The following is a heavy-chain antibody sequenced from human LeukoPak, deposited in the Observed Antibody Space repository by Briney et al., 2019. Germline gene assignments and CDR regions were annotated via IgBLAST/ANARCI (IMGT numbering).Heavy chain of an antibody. D-gene: IGHD6-19*01. Sequence: GRSLRLSCAASGFTFSSYGMHWVRQAPGKGLESVAFIRYDGSNQYYADSVKGRFTISRDNSKNTLYLQMNSLRAEDTAVYYCAKAGRVTVAGTYYFDYWGQGTLVTVSS. CDR3: AKAGRVTVAGTYYFDY. CDR1: GFTFSSYG. V-gene: IGHV3-30*02. CDR2: IRYDGSNQ. J-gene: IGHJ4*02.